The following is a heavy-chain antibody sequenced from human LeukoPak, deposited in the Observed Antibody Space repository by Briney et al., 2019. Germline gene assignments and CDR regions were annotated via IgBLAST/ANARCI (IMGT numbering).Heavy chain of an antibody. CDR3: HAYYYDSSGYSFDY. CDR1: GGSISSYY. J-gene: IGHJ4*02. D-gene: IGHD3-22*01. V-gene: IGHV4-59*01. CDR2: IYYSGST. Sequence: SETLSLTCTVSGGSISSYYWSWIRQPPGKGLEWIGYIYYSGSTNYNPSLKSRVTISVDTSKNQFSLKLSSVTAADTAVYYCHAYYYDSSGYSFDYWGQGTLVTVSS.